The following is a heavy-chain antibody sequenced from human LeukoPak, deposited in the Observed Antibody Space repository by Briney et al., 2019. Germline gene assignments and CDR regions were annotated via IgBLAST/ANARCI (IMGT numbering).Heavy chain of an antibody. D-gene: IGHD2-21*01. CDR1: GFTFSSYW. V-gene: IGHV3-7*01. CDR3: ARGVVRPLKYYYYGMDV. J-gene: IGHJ6*02. CDR2: IKQDGSEK. Sequence: GGSLRLSCAASGFTFSSYWMSWVRQAPGKGLEWVANIKQDGSEKYYVDSVKGRFTISRDNAKNSLYLQMNSLRAEDTAVCYCARGVVRPLKYYYYGMDVWGQGTTVTVSS.